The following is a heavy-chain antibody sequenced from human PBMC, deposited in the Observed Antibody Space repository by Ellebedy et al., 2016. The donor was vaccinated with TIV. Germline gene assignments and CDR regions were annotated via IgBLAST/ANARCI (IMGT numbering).Heavy chain of an antibody. V-gene: IGHV1-69*13. D-gene: IGHD3-3*01. CDR1: GGTFSSYA. J-gene: IGHJ6*02. Sequence: SVKVSCXASGGTFSSYAISWVRQAPGQGLEWMGGIIPIFGTANYAQKFQGRVTITADESTSTAYMELSSLRSEDTAVYYCARRFLEWLSDDFYYYYGMDVWGQGTTVTVSS. CDR2: IIPIFGTA. CDR3: ARRFLEWLSDDFYYYYGMDV.